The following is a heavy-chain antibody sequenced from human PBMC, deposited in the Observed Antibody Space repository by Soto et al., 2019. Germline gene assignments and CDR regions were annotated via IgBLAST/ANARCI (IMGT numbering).Heavy chain of an antibody. CDR2: LYYSGNT. V-gene: IGHV4-30-2*01. J-gene: IGHJ5*01. CDR3: ARVCHYSGSANRFGWLES. D-gene: IGHD3-10*01. Sequence: SETLSLTCAVFGASVSSGDYTWSWIRQPPGKGLEWIGFLYYSGNTHYNPSLKSRLSMSVDTSKNQLSLKMSFVTAADTAIYYCARVCHYSGSANRFGWLESWGQGNLVTVSS. CDR1: GASVSSGDYT.